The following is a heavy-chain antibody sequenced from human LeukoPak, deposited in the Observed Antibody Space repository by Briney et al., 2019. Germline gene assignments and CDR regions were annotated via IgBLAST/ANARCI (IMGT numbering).Heavy chain of an antibody. CDR3: ARDQYNWNYGDFDY. Sequence: GASVKVSCKASGYTFTGYYMHWVRQAPGQGLEWMGWINPNSGGTNYAQKFQGRVTMTRDTSISTAYMELSRLRSDDTAVYYCARDQYNWNYGDFDYWGQGTLVTVSS. CDR1: GYTFTGYY. V-gene: IGHV1-2*02. D-gene: IGHD1-7*01. CDR2: INPNSGGT. J-gene: IGHJ4*02.